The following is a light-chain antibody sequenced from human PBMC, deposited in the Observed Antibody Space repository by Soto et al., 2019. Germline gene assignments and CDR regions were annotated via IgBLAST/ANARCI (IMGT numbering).Light chain of an antibody. CDR2: AAS. CDR1: EGISND. CDR3: QKYNSALT. V-gene: IGKV1-27*01. Sequence: DIQMTQSPSSLSASVGGRVAITCRASEGISNDVAWYQEKPGTVPKLLLYAASTLQTGVPSRFSGSGSGTDFTLTISSLQPEDVATYYCQKYNSALTFGGGTKVDIK. J-gene: IGKJ4*01.